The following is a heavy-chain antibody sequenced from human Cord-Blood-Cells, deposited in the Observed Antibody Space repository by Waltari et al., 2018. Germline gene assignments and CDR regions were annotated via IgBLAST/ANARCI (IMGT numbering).Heavy chain of an antibody. CDR3: ATVLVLLWFRELLNFQH. Sequence: QVQLVQSGAEVKKPGASVKVSCKVSGYTLTELSMHWVRQAPGKGLEWMGGFDTEEGETSYAQKFQGRVTMTEDTSTETAYMELSSLRSEDTAVYYCATVLVLLWFRELLNFQHWGQGTLVTVSS. V-gene: IGHV1-24*01. CDR2: FDTEEGET. D-gene: IGHD3-10*01. CDR1: GYTLTELS. J-gene: IGHJ1*01.